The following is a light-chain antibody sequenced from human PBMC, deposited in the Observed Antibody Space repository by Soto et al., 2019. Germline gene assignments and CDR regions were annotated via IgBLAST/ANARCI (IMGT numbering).Light chain of an antibody. V-gene: IGKV3-20*01. J-gene: IGKJ2*01. CDR3: QQYGNSPPYT. Sequence: EIVLTQSPGTLSLSPGERVTLSCRASQSVASRYLARYQQKPGQAPRVLIYGASSRATGIPDRFSGSGSGTEFTLTISRLEPEDFAVYYCQQYGNSPPYTFGQGTKLEIK. CDR2: GAS. CDR1: QSVASRY.